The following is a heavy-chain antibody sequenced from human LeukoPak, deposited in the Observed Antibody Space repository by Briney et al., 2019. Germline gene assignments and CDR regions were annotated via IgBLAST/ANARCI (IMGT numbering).Heavy chain of an antibody. D-gene: IGHD6-19*01. V-gene: IGHV3-33*01. Sequence: PGGSLRLSGAGSGFTFSSYGWHWVGQAPGKGLEGVAVIWYDGSNKYYADPVKGRFTISRDNSKNTLYLQMNSLRAEDTAVYYCARSSGIAVAGTIDYWGQGTLVTVSS. J-gene: IGHJ4*02. CDR3: ARSSGIAVAGTIDY. CDR2: IWYDGSNK. CDR1: GFTFSSYG.